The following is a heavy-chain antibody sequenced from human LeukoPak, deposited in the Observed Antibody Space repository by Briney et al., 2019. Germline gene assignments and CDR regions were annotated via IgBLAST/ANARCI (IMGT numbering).Heavy chain of an antibody. V-gene: IGHV3-7*01. CDR3: ARDSGEGSGWHTYPSY. CDR2: IKQDGSEK. Sequence: PRGSLRLSCAVSGFTFSSYWMHWVRQAPGKGLEWVANIKQDGSEKYYVDSVKGRFTISRDNAKNSLYLQMNSLRAEDTAVYYCARDSGEGSGWHTYPSYWGQGTLVTVSS. D-gene: IGHD6-19*01. CDR1: GFTFSSYW. J-gene: IGHJ4*02.